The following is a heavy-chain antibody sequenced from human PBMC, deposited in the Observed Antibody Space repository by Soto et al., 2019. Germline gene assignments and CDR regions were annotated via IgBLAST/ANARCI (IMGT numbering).Heavy chain of an antibody. Sequence: QVQLVQSGAEVKKPGASVKVSCKASGYTFTSYAMHWVRQAPGQRLEWMGWINAGNGNTKYSQKFQGRVTITRDTSASTAKMELSSLRSEDTAVYYCARGGSIYWYFDLWGRGTLVTVSS. D-gene: IGHD1-26*01. CDR3: ARGGSIYWYFDL. J-gene: IGHJ2*01. V-gene: IGHV1-3*01. CDR2: INAGNGNT. CDR1: GYTFTSYA.